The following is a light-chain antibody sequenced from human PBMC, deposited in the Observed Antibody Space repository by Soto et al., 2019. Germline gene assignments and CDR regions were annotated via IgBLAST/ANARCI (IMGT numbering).Light chain of an antibody. J-gene: IGKJ1*01. CDR2: GAS. V-gene: IGKV3-20*01. CDR3: QQYGSSPPWT. Sequence: EIVLTQSPGTLSLSPGERATLSCRASQSVSSSFLAWYQQKPGQAPRLLIYGASSRATGIPDRFSGSGSGTDFPLTISRLEPEDFAVYSCQQYGSSPPWTFGQGTKVEI. CDR1: QSVSSSF.